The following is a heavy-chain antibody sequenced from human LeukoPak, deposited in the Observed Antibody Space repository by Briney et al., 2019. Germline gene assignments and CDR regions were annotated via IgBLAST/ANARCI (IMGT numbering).Heavy chain of an antibody. CDR3: ARVIGSSSFAFDI. CDR2: ISSSSSTI. CDR1: GFTFSSYS. J-gene: IGHJ3*02. V-gene: IGHV3-48*01. D-gene: IGHD6-6*01. Sequence: PGGSLRLSCAASGFTFSSYSMNWVRQAPGKGLEWVSYISSSSSTIYYADSVKGRFTISRDNAKNSLYLQMNSLRAEDTAVYYCARVIGSSSFAFDIWGQGTMVTVSS.